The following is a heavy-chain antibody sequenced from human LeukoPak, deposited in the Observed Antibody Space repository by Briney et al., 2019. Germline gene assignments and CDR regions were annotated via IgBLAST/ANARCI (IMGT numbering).Heavy chain of an antibody. V-gene: IGHV4-59*01. CDR2: IYYSGST. J-gene: IGHJ4*02. D-gene: IGHD3-3*01. Sequence: SETLSLTCTVSGGSISSYYWSWIRQPPGKGLEWIGYIYYSGSTHYNPSLKSRVTISVDTSKNQFSLKLSSVTAADTAVYYCARGYDFWSGYYHFDYWGQGTLVTVSS. CDR3: ARGYDFWSGYYHFDY. CDR1: GGSISSYY.